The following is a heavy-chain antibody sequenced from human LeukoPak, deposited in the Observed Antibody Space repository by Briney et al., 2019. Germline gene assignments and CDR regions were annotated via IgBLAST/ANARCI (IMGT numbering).Heavy chain of an antibody. CDR2: IWYDGSNK. Sequence: GRSLRLSCAASGFTFSSYGTHWVRQAPGKGLEWVAVIWYDGSNKYYADSVKGRFTISRDNSKNTLYLQMNSLRAEDTAVYYCARVVDTAMPDYWGQGTLVTVSS. D-gene: IGHD5-18*01. CDR1: GFTFSSYG. J-gene: IGHJ4*02. V-gene: IGHV3-33*01. CDR3: ARVVDTAMPDY.